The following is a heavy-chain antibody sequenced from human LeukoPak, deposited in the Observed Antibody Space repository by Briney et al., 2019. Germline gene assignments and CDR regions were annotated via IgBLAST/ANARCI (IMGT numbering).Heavy chain of an antibody. D-gene: IGHD6-6*01. V-gene: IGHV3-30*03. J-gene: IGHJ6*02. CDR3: AIRPSSYGMDV. Sequence: GGSLRLSCAASGFTFSSYGMHWVRQAPGKGLEWVAVISYDGSNKYYADSVKGRFTISRDNSKNTLYLQMNSLRAEDTAVYYCAIRPSSYGMDVWGQGTTVTVSS. CDR2: ISYDGSNK. CDR1: GFTFSSYG.